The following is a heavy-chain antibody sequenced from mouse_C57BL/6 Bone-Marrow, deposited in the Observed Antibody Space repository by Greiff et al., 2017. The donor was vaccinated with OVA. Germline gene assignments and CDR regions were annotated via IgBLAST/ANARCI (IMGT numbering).Heavy chain of an antibody. D-gene: IGHD6-1*01. J-gene: IGHJ4*01. CDR2: ISSGGSYT. CDR3: ARASDY. Sequence: VQLQQSGGDLVKPGGSLKLSCAASGFTFSSYGMSWVRQTPDKRLEWVATISSGGSYTYYPDSVKGRFTISRDNAKNTLYLQMSSLKSEDTAMYYCARASDYWGQGTSVTVSS. CDR1: GFTFSSYG. V-gene: IGHV5-6*01.